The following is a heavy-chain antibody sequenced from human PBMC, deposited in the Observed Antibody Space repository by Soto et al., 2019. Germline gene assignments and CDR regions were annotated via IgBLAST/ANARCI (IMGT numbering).Heavy chain of an antibody. V-gene: IGHV1-69*01. CDR3: ARSQGSSTSLEIYYYYYYGMDV. J-gene: IGHJ6*02. CDR2: IIPIPGTA. Sequence: QVQLVQSGAEVKKPGSSVKVSCTAPGGTFGSYAIIWGRQAPGQGLEWMGGIIPIPGTANNAQRFQGRVTIAADESTSTAYMELSSLRSEDTAVYYCARSQGSSTSLEIYYYYYYGMDVWGQGTTVTVSS. D-gene: IGHD2-2*01. CDR1: GGTFGSYA.